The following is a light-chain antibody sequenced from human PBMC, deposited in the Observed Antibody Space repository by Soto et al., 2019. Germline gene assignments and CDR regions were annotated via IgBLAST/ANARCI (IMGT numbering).Light chain of an antibody. J-gene: IGLJ1*01. Sequence: QSVLTQPASVSRSPGQSITISCTGARSDVGNYDYVSWYQQHPGKAPKLIMYAVSHRPSGVSSRFSGSKSGNTASLTISGLQAEDEAAYYCSSYTATNTLVVFGTGTKLTVL. CDR2: AVS. CDR1: RSDVGNYDY. V-gene: IGLV2-14*01. CDR3: SSYTATNTLVV.